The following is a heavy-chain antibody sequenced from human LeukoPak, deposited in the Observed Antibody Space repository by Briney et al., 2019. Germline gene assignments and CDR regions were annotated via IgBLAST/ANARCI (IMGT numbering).Heavy chain of an antibody. D-gene: IGHD2-2*01. CDR2: IDYSGTT. V-gene: IGHV4-39*07. J-gene: IGHJ6*03. Sequence: SETLSLTCTVSGGSITGSSYYWGWIRQPPGKGLEWIGNIDYSGTTYYNPSLKSRVTISIDTSKNQFSLKLSSVTAADTAVYYCARLGYCSSTSCYPFYYYYMDVWGKGTTVTISS. CDR1: GGSITGSSYY. CDR3: ARLGYCSSTSCYPFYYYYMDV.